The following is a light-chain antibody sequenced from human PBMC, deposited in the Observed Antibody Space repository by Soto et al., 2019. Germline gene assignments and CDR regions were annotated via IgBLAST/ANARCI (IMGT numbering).Light chain of an antibody. J-gene: IGKJ4*01. Sequence: VLTQSPCTLSLSPGERASLSCRASQSVAKNYLAWYQQKPGQALILLISDASSRATGIPDRFSGSGSGTDFTLTISRLEAEACAVYFCQQYATSPPTFGGGTQVEIK. CDR1: QSVAKNY. CDR3: QQYATSPPT. V-gene: IGKV3-20*01. CDR2: DAS.